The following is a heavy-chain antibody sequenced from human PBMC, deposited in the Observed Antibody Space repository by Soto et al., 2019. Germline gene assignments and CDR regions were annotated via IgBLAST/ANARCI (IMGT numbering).Heavy chain of an antibody. CDR3: VRQGIGTLHGLVDV. Sequence: QVQLQESGPGLVKPSETLSLTCTVSGGSIDGRNCAWIRQPPGKGLEWLGYVYYDGGSSYNPSVKRPLTPPMDPSKSQFPLLLASVTAAYTAVNYCVRQGIGTLHGLVDVWGRGTTVTVSS. CDR2: VYYDGGS. CDR1: GGSIDGRN. V-gene: IGHV4-59*08. J-gene: IGHJ6*02. D-gene: IGHD1-1*01.